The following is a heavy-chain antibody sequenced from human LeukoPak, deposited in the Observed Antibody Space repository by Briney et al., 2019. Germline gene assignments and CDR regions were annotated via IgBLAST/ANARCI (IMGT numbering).Heavy chain of an antibody. CDR2: IATHSGQT. CDR3: ARDSFGDYVNWFDP. Sequence: ASMKVSCKASGYTFTNYGINWVRQAPGQGREWVGWIATHSGQTNYAPKFQDRVTMTTDTSTTTAYIELRSLESDDTAVYFCARDSFGDYVNWFDPWGQGTLVTVSS. V-gene: IGHV1-18*01. CDR1: GYTFTNYG. J-gene: IGHJ5*02. D-gene: IGHD4-17*01.